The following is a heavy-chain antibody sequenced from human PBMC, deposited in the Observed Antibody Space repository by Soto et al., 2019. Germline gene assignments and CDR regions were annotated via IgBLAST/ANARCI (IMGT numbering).Heavy chain of an antibody. D-gene: IGHD1-7*01. J-gene: IGHJ6*02. CDR3: ARGTGTTYYYYYYGMDV. CDR2: IYYSGST. Sequence: KGLEWIGYIYYSGSTNYNPSLKSRVTISVDTSKNQFSLKLSSVTAADTAVYYCARGTGTTYYYYYYGMDVWGQGTTLTVSS. V-gene: IGHV4-59*01.